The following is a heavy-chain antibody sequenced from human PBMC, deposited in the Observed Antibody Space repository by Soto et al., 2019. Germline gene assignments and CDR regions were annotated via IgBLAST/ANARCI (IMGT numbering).Heavy chain of an antibody. J-gene: IGHJ4*02. CDR1: GFTFRNYG. CDR3: AKDGAPRYCSRSSCHPAGAY. Sequence: VQLVESWGGVVQPGRSLRLSCAGSGFTFRNYGLHWVRQAPGKGLERVAVISYDGSHKYYADSVKGRFTISRDNSNNMLYLQMDSLRAEDTAVYYCAKDGAPRYCSRSSCHPAGAYWGQGTLVTVSS. D-gene: IGHD2-15*01. CDR2: ISYDGSHK. V-gene: IGHV3-30*18.